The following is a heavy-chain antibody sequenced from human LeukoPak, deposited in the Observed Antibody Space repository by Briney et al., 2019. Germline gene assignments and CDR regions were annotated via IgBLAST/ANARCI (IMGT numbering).Heavy chain of an antibody. V-gene: IGHV4-34*01. CDR2: INHSGST. CDR3: AIDDYGDPGWFDP. CDR1: GGSFSGYY. J-gene: IGHJ5*02. D-gene: IGHD4-17*01. Sequence: SETLSLTCAVYGGSFSGYYWSWIRHPPGKGLEWIGEINHSGSTNYNPSLKSRVTISVDTSKNQFSLKLSSVTAADTAVYYCAIDDYGDPGWFDPWGQGTLVPVSS.